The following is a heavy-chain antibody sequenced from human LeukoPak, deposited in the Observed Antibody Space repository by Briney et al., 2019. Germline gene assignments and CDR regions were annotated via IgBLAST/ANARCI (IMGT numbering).Heavy chain of an antibody. V-gene: IGHV4-4*02. Sequence: PSETLSLTCAVSGGSISSNNWWSWVRQAPGKGLEWIGEIYYSGSTTYKSSLESRVTISVDKSKNQFSLKLSSMTAADTAVYYCAREFAPTRRGYSNGQKYYFDYWGQGTLVTVSS. J-gene: IGHJ4*02. CDR1: GGSISSNNW. D-gene: IGHD5-18*01. CDR2: IYYSGST. CDR3: AREFAPTRRGYSNGQKYYFDY.